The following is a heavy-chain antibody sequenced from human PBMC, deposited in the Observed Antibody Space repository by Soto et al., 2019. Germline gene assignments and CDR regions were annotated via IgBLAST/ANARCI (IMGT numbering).Heavy chain of an antibody. CDR2: IYYTGST. J-gene: IGHJ4*02. V-gene: IGHV4-59*12. CDR1: SGSISAYY. CDR3: ARVAVADVRVQYFDY. D-gene: IGHD6-19*01. Sequence: PSETLSLTCSVSSGSISAYYGSWIRQPPGKGLEWIGYIYYTGSTNYNPSLKTRVAISMDTSKNQFSLKLSSVTAADTAVYYCARVAVADVRVQYFDYWGQGTLVTVSS.